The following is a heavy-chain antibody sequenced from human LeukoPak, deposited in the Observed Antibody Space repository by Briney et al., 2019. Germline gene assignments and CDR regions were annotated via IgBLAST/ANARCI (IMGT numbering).Heavy chain of an antibody. J-gene: IGHJ4*02. CDR3: ARGRRELRYGPDY. D-gene: IGHD3-9*01. V-gene: IGHV4-31*03. Sequence: SQTLSLTCTVSGASMRSETHYWSWLRQLPGKGPEWIAYIYYTAGAYYNPSLQSRVTISLDASENQFSLKLSSATAADTAVYYCARGRRELRYGPDYWGQGTLVTVSS. CDR1: GASMRSETHY. CDR2: IYYTAGA.